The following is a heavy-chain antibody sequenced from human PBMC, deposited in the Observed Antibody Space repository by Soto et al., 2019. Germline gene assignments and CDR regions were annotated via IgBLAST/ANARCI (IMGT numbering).Heavy chain of an antibody. CDR1: EFTFRSYA. Sequence: EVQLLESGGGLIEPGGSLRLSCAASEFTFRSYAMSWVRQAPGEGLEWVSAISDIGDITYYADSVKGRFTISRDNPKNTLFLQMDSLRPEDTAVYFCAKDYSYDSSGVVDYWGQGTLVTVSS. D-gene: IGHD3-22*01. CDR2: ISDIGDIT. V-gene: IGHV3-23*01. J-gene: IGHJ4*02. CDR3: AKDYSYDSSGVVDY.